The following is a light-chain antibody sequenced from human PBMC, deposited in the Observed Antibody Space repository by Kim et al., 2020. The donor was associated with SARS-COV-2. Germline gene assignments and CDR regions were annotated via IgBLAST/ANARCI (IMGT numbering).Light chain of an antibody. J-gene: IGLJ2*01. CDR2: DVS. CDR3: SSYTSSSTV. Sequence: PGQSITISCTGTSRDVGGYNYVSWYPQHPGKAPKLMIYDVSNRPSGVSNRFSGSKSGNTASLTISGLQAEDEADYYCSSYTSSSTVFGGGTQLTVL. V-gene: IGLV2-14*03. CDR1: SRDVGGYNY.